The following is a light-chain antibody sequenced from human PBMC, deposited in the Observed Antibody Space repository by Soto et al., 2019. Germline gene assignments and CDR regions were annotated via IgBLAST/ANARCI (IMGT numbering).Light chain of an antibody. CDR2: MAS. CDR3: QQYDTYTLT. Sequence: DIQMTQSPSTLSASVGDRATITCRASQSIGSWLAWYQQKPGKAPKLLIYMASSLESGVPSRFSGSGSGTEFTLTISSLQPDDFAAYYCQQYDTYTLTFGGGTRVEIK. V-gene: IGKV1-5*03. CDR1: QSIGSW. J-gene: IGKJ4*01.